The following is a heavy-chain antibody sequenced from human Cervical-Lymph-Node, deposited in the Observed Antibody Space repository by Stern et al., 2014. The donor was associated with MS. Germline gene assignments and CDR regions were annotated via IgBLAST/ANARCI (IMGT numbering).Heavy chain of an antibody. J-gene: IGHJ4*02. CDR2: INANSGGT. V-gene: IGHV1-2*02. Sequence: HWVRQAPGQGLEWMGWINANSGGTNSAQKFQGRVTMTRDTSISTVYMDLTGLTSDDTAIYYCARDMSTVTTPYFDYWGQGTLVTVPS. CDR3: ARDMSTVTTPYFDY. D-gene: IGHD4-17*01.